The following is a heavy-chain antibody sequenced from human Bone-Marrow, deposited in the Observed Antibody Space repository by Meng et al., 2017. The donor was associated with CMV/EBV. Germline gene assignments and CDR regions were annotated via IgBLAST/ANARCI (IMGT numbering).Heavy chain of an antibody. V-gene: IGHV4-38-2*02. J-gene: IGHJ4*02. CDR1: GYSISSGYY. CDR3: ARAPLLLWFGELLPPHVDY. Sequence: GSLRLSCTVSGYSISSGYYWGWIRQPPGKGLEWIGTIYHRGSTYYNPSLKSRVTISIDTSKNHFSLKLSSVTAADTAVYYCARAPLLLWFGELLPPHVDYWGQGTLVTVSS. D-gene: IGHD3-10*01. CDR2: IYHRGST.